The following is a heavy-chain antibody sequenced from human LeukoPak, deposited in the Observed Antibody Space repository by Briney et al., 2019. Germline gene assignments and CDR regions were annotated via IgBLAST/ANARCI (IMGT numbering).Heavy chain of an antibody. CDR2: IYHSGST. D-gene: IGHD4-23*01. Sequence: SETLSLTCAVSGYSISSGYYWGWIRQPPGKGLEWIGSIYHSGSTYYNPSLKSRVTISVDTSKNQFSLKLSSVTAADTAVYYCARLYYGGEAFDIWGQGTMVTVSS. J-gene: IGHJ3*02. V-gene: IGHV4-38-2*01. CDR1: GYSISSGYY. CDR3: ARLYYGGEAFDI.